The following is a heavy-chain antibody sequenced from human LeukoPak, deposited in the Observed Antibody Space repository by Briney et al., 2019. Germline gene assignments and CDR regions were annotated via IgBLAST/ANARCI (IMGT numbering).Heavy chain of an antibody. CDR3: ARATDY. CDR2: IKQDGSEK. J-gene: IGHJ4*02. V-gene: IGHV3-7*01. Sequence: GGSLRLSCAASGFTFSSYAMHWVRQAPGKGLEWVANIKQDGSEKYYVDSVKGRFTISRDNAKDSLYLQMNSLRAEDTAVYYCARATDYWGQGTLVTVSS. CDR1: GFTFSSYA.